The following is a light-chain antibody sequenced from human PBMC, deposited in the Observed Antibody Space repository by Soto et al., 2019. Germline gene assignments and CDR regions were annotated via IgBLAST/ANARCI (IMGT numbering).Light chain of an antibody. Sequence: DVQMTQFPSSLSASVGDRVTINCRTSQAVYNYISWYQQKPGRVPKLLIFDKSTLESGVPSRFSGSGSGTDFTLTISSLQPEDFATYYCQQSYSTQYTFGQGT. CDR3: QQSYSTQYT. CDR2: DKS. CDR1: QAVYNY. V-gene: IGKV1-39*01. J-gene: IGKJ2*01.